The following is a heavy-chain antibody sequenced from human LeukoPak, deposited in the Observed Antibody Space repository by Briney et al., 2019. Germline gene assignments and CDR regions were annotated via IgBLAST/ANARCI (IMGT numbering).Heavy chain of an antibody. CDR3: ARERYCSGGSCQLDY. CDR1: GFTFDDYG. CDR2: VNWNGGST. V-gene: IGHV3-20*04. Sequence: GGSLRLACAASGFTFDDYGMSWVRQAPGKGLEWVSGVNWNGGSTGYADSVKGRFTISRDNAKNSLYLQMNSLRAEDTAVYYCARERYCSGGSCQLDYWGQGTLVTVSS. D-gene: IGHD2-15*01. J-gene: IGHJ4*02.